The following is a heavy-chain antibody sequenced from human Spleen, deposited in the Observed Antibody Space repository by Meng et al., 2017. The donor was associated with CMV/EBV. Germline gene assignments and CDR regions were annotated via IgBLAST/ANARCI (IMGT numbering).Heavy chain of an antibody. D-gene: IGHD3-9*01. CDR2: ISWNGGSI. J-gene: IGHJ4*02. Sequence: GGSLRLSCTASGFTFDDYALHWVRQPPGKGLEWVSGISWNGGSIDYVDSVRGRFTISRDNARNSVYLLMDSLRVEDTAKYYCVKGTGYDILTGYLDYWGRGALVTVPQ. CDR3: VKGTGYDILTGYLDY. V-gene: IGHV3-9*01. CDR1: GFTFDDYA.